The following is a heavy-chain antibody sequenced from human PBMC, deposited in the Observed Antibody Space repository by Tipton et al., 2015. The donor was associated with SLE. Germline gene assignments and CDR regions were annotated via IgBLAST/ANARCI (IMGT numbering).Heavy chain of an antibody. J-gene: IGHJ6*02. Sequence: LRLSCTASGDSITSDYWTWIRQPPGKGLEWIGYISYSGSTNYNPSVRSRVSISLDTSKNQFSLKVKSVTTADTAVYYCARRRGSSNWYSRYGMDVWGQGTTVTVSS. D-gene: IGHD6-13*01. CDR3: ARRRGSSNWYSRYGMDV. V-gene: IGHV4-59*01. CDR2: ISYSGST. CDR1: GDSITSDY.